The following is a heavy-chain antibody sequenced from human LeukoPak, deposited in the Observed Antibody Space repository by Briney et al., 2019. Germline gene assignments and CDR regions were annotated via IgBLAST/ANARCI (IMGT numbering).Heavy chain of an antibody. Sequence: PGGSLRLSCTASGFTFGDYAMHWVRQAPGKGLEWVAVISYDGSNKYYADSVKGRFTISRDNSKNTLYLQMNSLRAEDTAVYYCAKTEYDSSLGLFDYWGQGTLVTVSS. CDR3: AKTEYDSSLGLFDY. J-gene: IGHJ4*02. CDR2: ISYDGSNK. CDR1: GFTFGDYA. D-gene: IGHD3-22*01. V-gene: IGHV3-30-3*02.